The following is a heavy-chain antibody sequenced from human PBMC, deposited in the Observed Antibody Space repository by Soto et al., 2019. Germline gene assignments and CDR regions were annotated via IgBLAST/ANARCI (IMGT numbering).Heavy chain of an antibody. CDR1: GGSISSSNW. Sequence: SETLSLTCAVSGGSISSSNWWSWVRQPPGKGLEWIGYIYYSGSTNYNPSLKSRVTISVDTSKNQFSLKLSSVTAADTAVYYCARGEYYYGSGSLFWFDPWGQGTLVTVSS. V-gene: IGHV4-4*02. CDR2: IYYSGST. CDR3: ARGEYYYGSGSLFWFDP. J-gene: IGHJ5*02. D-gene: IGHD3-10*01.